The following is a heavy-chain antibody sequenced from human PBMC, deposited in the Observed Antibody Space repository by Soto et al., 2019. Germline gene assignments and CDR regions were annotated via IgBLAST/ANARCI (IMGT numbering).Heavy chain of an antibody. CDR3: ARVSGIYYYGMDV. V-gene: IGHV4-34*01. CDR2: SNHSGST. J-gene: IGHJ6*02. Sequence: SETLSLTCAVFGGSFSGYYWSWIRPPPGKGLGWIGESNHSGSTNYNPSLKSRVTISVDTSKNQFSLKLSSVTAADTAVYYCARVSGIYYYGMDVWGQGTTVTVSS. D-gene: IGHD3-10*01. CDR1: GGSFSGYY.